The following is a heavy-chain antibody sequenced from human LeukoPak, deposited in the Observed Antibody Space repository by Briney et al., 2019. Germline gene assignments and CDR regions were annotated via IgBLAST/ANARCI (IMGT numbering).Heavy chain of an antibody. D-gene: IGHD6-19*01. CDR2: ISFDGNKK. Sequence: GGSLRLSRAASGFSLSTNAMHWVRQAPGKGLEWLTVISFDGNKKLYADSVRGRFTISRDISRNTLYLELNSLRVEDMALYYRARDSGYSIGWYPGFWGQGTLVTVSS. CDR3: ARDSGYSIGWYPGF. CDR1: GFSLSTNA. J-gene: IGHJ4*02. V-gene: IGHV3-30*03.